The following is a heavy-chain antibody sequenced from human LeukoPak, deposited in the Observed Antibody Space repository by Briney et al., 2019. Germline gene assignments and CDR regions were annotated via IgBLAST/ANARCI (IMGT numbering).Heavy chain of an antibody. J-gene: IGHJ5*02. V-gene: IGHV1-69*05. CDR2: IIPIFGTA. D-gene: IGHD6-19*01. Sequence: ASVKVSCKASGGTFSSYAISWVRQAPGQGLEWMGGIIPIFGTANYAQKFQGRVTMTRDTSISTAYMELSRLRSDDTAVYYCAREIAVAGHNWFDPWGQGTLVTVSS. CDR1: GGTFSSYA. CDR3: AREIAVAGHNWFDP.